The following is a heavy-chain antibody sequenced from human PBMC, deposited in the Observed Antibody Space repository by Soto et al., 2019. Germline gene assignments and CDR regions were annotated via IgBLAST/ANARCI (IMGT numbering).Heavy chain of an antibody. J-gene: IGHJ5*02. Sequence: QLQLQESGPGLVKPSETLSLTCTVSGGSISSRGYYWGWIRQPPGKGLEWIGTIYYSGSTYYNPSLKRRVTISVDTSKNQFSLKLSSVTAAATAVYYCATSNWFDPWGQGTLVTVSS. CDR2: IYYSGST. V-gene: IGHV4-39*01. CDR3: ATSNWFDP. CDR1: GGSISSRGYY.